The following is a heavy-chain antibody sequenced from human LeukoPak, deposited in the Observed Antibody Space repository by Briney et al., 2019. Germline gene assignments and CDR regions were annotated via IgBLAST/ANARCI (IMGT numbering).Heavy chain of an antibody. CDR2: IYPGDSDT. Sequence: GESLKISGKGSGYSFTSYWIGWVRLMPGKGLEWMGIIYPGDSDTSYSPSFQGQVTISADKSISTAYLQWSSLKASDTAMYYCASSAYCGGDCYSTDAFDIWGQGTMVTVSS. CDR1: GYSFTSYW. J-gene: IGHJ3*02. CDR3: ASSAYCGGDCYSTDAFDI. D-gene: IGHD2-21*02. V-gene: IGHV5-51*01.